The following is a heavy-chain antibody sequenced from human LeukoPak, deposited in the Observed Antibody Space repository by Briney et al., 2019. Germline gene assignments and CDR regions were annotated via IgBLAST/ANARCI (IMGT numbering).Heavy chain of an antibody. CDR2: INHSGST. V-gene: IGHV4-34*01. CDR1: GGSFSGYY. J-gene: IGHJ3*02. Sequence: SETLSLTCAVYGGSFSGYYWSWIRQPPGKGLEWIGEINHSGSTNYNPSLKSRVTMSVDTSKNQFSLKLSSVTAADTAVYYCARWRDKFSTRVDPGAFDIWGQGTMVTVSS. CDR3: ARWRDKFSTRVDPGAFDI. D-gene: IGHD2-2*01.